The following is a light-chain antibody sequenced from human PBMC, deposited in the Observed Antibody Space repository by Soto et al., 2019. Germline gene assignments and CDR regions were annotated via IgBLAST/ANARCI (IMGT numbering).Light chain of an antibody. V-gene: IGLV2-14*01. CDR2: EVS. Sequence: QSALTQPASVSGSPGQSITISCTGTSSDVGGYNYVSWYQQHPGKAPKLMIYEVSNRPSGVSNLFSGSKSGNTASLTISGLQAEDEADYYCSSYTSSGIDYVFGTGTKVTVL. CDR3: SSYTSSGIDYV. CDR1: SSDVGGYNY. J-gene: IGLJ1*01.